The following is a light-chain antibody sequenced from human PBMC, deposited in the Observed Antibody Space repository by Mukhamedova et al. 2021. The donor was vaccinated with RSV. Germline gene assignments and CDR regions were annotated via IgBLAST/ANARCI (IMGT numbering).Light chain of an antibody. V-gene: IGKV1-5*03. Sequence: WYQRRVHGRAPKFLISETSSSESGVPSRFIGGGSGTEFTLTITSLQPDDFATYYCQQFHTWTFGQGTTVDIK. CDR3: QQFHTWT. J-gene: IGKJ1*01. CDR2: ETS.